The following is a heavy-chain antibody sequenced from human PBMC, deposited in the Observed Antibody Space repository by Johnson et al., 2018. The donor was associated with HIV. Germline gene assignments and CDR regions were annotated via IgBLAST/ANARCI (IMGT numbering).Heavy chain of an antibody. Sequence: QVQLVESGGGVVQPGGSLRLSCAASGFTFSSYGMHWVRQAPGKGLEWVAFIRYDGSNKYYAASVKGRFTISRDNSKNTLYLQKNSLGAEDTAVYYCAKDQYGSSDDSWGQGTMVTVSS. J-gene: IGHJ3*01. D-gene: IGHD2-15*01. CDR1: GFTFSSYG. CDR2: IRYDGSNK. V-gene: IGHV3-30*02. CDR3: AKDQYGSSDDS.